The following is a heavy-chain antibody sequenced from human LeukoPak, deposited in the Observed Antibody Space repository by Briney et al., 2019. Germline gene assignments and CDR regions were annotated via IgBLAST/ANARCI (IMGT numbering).Heavy chain of an antibody. CDR2: ISYDGSNK. CDR3: ATSGDLGYDSSGYPYAFDI. Sequence: GGSLRLSCAASGFTFSSYGMHWVRQAPGKGLEWVAVISYDGSNKYYADSVKGRFTISRDNSKNTLYLQMNSLRAEDTAVYYCATSGDLGYDSSGYPYAFDIWGQGTMVTVSS. D-gene: IGHD3-22*01. CDR1: GFTFSSYG. J-gene: IGHJ3*02. V-gene: IGHV3-30*03.